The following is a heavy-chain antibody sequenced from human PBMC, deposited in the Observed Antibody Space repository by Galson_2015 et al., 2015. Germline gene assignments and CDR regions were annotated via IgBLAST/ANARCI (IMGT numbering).Heavy chain of an antibody. CDR1: GYTFTSYY. CDR2: INPDGGST. CDR3: ARVTHYDSSLYYFDY. D-gene: IGHD3-22*01. V-gene: IGHV1-46*01. Sequence: SVKVSCKASGYTFTSYYMHWVRQAPGQGLEWMGIINPDGGSTSYAQKFQGRVTMTRDTSTSTVYMELSSLRSEDTAVYYCARVTHYDSSLYYFDYWGQGTLVTVSS. J-gene: IGHJ4*02.